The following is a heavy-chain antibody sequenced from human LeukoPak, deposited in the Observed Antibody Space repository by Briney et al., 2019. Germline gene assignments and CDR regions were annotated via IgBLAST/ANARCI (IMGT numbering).Heavy chain of an antibody. CDR3: MAESSSPWVGY. CDR1: GFRFSRHW. V-gene: IGHV3-7*01. Sequence: PGGSLRLSCADSGFRFSRHWMDWVRQAPGKGLEWVANINEDGSVKNYVDSVRGRFTISRDNAKNSLYLEMNSLRAEDTAVYYCMAESSSPWVGYWGQGTLVIVSS. J-gene: IGHJ4*02. D-gene: IGHD6-6*01. CDR2: INEDGSVK.